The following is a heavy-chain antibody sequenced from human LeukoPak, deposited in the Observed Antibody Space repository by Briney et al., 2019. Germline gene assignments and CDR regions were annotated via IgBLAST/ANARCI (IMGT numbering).Heavy chain of an antibody. J-gene: IGHJ4*02. CDR2: IHPNTGDT. CDR3: ARDKGASGSDY. V-gene: IGHV1-2*02. D-gene: IGHD2-15*01. CDR1: GYTFTDYY. Sequence: GASVKVSCKASGYTFTDYYIHWVRQAPGQGLEWMGWIHPNTGDTNYAHKFQGRVTMTRDTSMRTAYMELSTLRSDDTAVYYCARDKGASGSDYWGQGTLVTVSS.